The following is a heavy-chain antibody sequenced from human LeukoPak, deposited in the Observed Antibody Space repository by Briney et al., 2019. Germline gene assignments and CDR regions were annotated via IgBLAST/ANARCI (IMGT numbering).Heavy chain of an antibody. V-gene: IGHV4-4*07. CDR1: GGSLSSYY. J-gene: IGHJ4*02. CDR3: AREYSSGWYHGLFDH. Sequence: PSETLSLTCTVSGGSLSSYYWSWIRQPAGKGLEWVGRIYSSGSTNYNPSLWSRVTMSVDTSKTQFSLNLSSVTAADTAMYFCAREYSSGWYHGLFDHWGQGIRVTVSS. CDR2: IYSSGST. D-gene: IGHD6-19*01.